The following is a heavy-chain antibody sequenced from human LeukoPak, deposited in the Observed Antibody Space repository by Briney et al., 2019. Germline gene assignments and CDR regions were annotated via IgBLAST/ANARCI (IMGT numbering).Heavy chain of an antibody. V-gene: IGHV3-30*02. Sequence: PGGSLRLSCAASGFTFSSYGMLWVRQAPGKGLEWVAFIRYDGGNKYYADSVKGRFTISRDNSKNTLYLQMNSLRAEDTAVYYCASSVVVPAAIDYWGQGTLVTVSS. CDR2: IRYDGGNK. D-gene: IGHD2-2*01. J-gene: IGHJ4*02. CDR1: GFTFSSYG. CDR3: ASSVVVPAAIDY.